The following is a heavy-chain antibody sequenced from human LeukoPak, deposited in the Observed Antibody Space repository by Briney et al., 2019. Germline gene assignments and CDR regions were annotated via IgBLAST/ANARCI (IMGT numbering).Heavy chain of an antibody. V-gene: IGHV3-23*01. CDR3: AAAYFGMDQYHYGMDV. D-gene: IGHD3-3*01. CDR1: GFTFSNYA. Sequence: GGSLRLSCAASGFTFSNYAMSWVRQAPGKGLKWVSAISVIGGSTYYADSVRGRFTISRDNSKNTLYLQMNSLRAEDTAVYYCAAAYFGMDQYHYGMDVWGQGTTVTVSS. CDR2: ISVIGGST. J-gene: IGHJ6*02.